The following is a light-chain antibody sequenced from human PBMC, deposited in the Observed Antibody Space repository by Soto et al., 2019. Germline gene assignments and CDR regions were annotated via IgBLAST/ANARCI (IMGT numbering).Light chain of an antibody. CDR1: SSDIGTYNY. CDR2: EVS. Sequence: QSALTQPASVSGSPGQSITISCTGTSSDIGTYNYVSWYQQHPGKAPKLMPYEVSNRPSGVSNRFFGSKSGNTASLTISGLQAEDEADYFSNSYTSSSTLYVFGTGTKLTVL. J-gene: IGLJ1*01. V-gene: IGLV2-14*01. CDR3: NSYTSSSTLYV.